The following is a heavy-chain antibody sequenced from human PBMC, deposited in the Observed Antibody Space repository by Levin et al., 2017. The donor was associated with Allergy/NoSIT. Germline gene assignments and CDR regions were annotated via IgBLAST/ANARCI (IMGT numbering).Heavy chain of an antibody. CDR2: ISYDGSNK. CDR3: ARDPGVTMVRGVITRWGWFDP. CDR1: GFTFSSYA. V-gene: IGHV3-30-3*01. J-gene: IGHJ5*02. Sequence: GGSLRLSCAASGFTFSSYAMHWVRQAPGKGLEWVAVISYDGSNKYYADSVKGRFTISRDNSKNTLYLQMNSLRAEDTAVYYCARDPGVTMVRGVITRWGWFDPWGQGTLVTVSS. D-gene: IGHD3-10*01.